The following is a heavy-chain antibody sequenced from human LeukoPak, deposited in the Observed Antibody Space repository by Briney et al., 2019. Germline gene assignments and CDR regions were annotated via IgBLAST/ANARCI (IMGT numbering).Heavy chain of an antibody. CDR3: ARGLGYCTSTTCLLPFDY. D-gene: IGHD2-2*01. V-gene: IGHV3-53*01. J-gene: IGHJ4*02. Sequence: GGSLRLSCAASGFTVSTYYMTWVRQDPGKGLECVSVIYSGGSTYYADSVKGRFTVSRDNSKNTLYLQMNSLRAEDTAMYYCARGLGYCTSTTCLLPFDYWGQGTLVTLSS. CDR2: IYSGGST. CDR1: GFTVSTYY.